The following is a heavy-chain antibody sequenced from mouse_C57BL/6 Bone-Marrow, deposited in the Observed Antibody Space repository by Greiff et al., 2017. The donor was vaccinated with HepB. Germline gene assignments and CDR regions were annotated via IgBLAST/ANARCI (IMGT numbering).Heavy chain of an antibody. J-gene: IGHJ3*01. V-gene: IGHV5-4*01. Sequence: EVQRAESGGGLVKPGGSLKLSCAASGFTFSSYAMSWVRQTPEKRLEWVATISDGGSYTYYPDNVKGRFTISRDNAKNNLYLQMSHLKSEDTAMYYCARGLLLAWFAYWGQGTLVTVSA. CDR2: ISDGGSYT. CDR3: ARGLLLAWFAY. D-gene: IGHD1-1*01. CDR1: GFTFSSYA.